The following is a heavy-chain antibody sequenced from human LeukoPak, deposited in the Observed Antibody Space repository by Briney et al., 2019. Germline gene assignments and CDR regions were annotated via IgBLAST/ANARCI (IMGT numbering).Heavy chain of an antibody. D-gene: IGHD6-13*01. J-gene: IGHJ4*02. CDR2: IDYTGST. CDR1: GGSIRSDY. V-gene: IGHV4-59*01. CDR3: ARRLASSGKGFDY. Sequence: PSQTLSLTCSVSGGSIRSDYWSWTRQPPGKGLGWIGGIDYTGSTKCNPSLKSRVTISVDMSKNQFSLKLTSVTAADMAVYECARRLASSGKGFDYWGQGGLVTVSS.